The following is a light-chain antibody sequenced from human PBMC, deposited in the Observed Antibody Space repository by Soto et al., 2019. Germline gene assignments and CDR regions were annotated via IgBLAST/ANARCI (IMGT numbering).Light chain of an antibody. CDR1: SSDVGFYNY. Sequence: QSALTQPASVSGSPGQSIAISCTGTSSDVGFYNYVSWYQQYPGKAPKLMIYDVTNRPSGVSNRFSGSKSGNTASLTISGLQAEDEADYYCSSYITGTLCVFGTGTKVTVL. J-gene: IGLJ1*01. CDR3: SSYITGTLCV. CDR2: DVT. V-gene: IGLV2-14*01.